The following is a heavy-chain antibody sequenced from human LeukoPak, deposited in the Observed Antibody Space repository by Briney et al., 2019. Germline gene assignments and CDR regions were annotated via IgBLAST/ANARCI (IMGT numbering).Heavy chain of an antibody. Sequence: SETLSLTCTVSGGSIISTSFYWGWIRQPPGRGLAWLGSIYHSGSTYDNPSLKSRVTISVDRSKNQFSLKLSSVTAADTAVYYCARLYYDSRGYYWFDRWGQGTLVTVSS. J-gene: IGHJ5*02. D-gene: IGHD3-22*01. V-gene: IGHV4-39*01. CDR2: IYHSGST. CDR1: GGSIISTSFY. CDR3: ARLYYDSRGYYWFDR.